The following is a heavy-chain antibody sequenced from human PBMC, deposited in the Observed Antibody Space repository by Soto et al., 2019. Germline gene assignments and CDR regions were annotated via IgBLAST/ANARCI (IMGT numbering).Heavy chain of an antibody. V-gene: IGHV3-74*01. CDR1: GFTFSSYW. CDR3: EREWDDYADPFDY. D-gene: IGHD4-17*01. J-gene: IGHJ4*02. Sequence: GGSLRLSCAASGFTFSSYWMHWVRQAPGKGLVWVSRINSDGSSTSYADSVKGRFTISRDNAKNTLYLQMNSLRAEDTAVYYCEREWDDYADPFDYWGQGTLVTVSS. CDR2: INSDGSST.